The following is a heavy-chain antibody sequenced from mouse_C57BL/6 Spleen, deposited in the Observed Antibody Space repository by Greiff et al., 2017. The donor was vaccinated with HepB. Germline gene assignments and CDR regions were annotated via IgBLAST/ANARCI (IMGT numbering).Heavy chain of an antibody. V-gene: IGHV1-64*01. Sequence: QVQLQQPGAELVKPGASVKLSCKASGYTFTSYWMHWVKQRPGQGLEWIGMIHPNSGSTNYNEKFKSKATLTVDKSSSTAYMQLSSLTSEDSAVYYCARAGITTVSYAMDYWDQGTSVTVSS. D-gene: IGHD1-1*01. CDR3: ARAGITTVSYAMDY. CDR2: IHPNSGST. J-gene: IGHJ4*01. CDR1: GYTFTSYW.